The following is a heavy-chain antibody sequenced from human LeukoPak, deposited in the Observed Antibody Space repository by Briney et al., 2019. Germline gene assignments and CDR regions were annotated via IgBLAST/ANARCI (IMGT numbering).Heavy chain of an antibody. CDR1: GFTFTGYS. V-gene: IGHV1-2*02. CDR3: ARDLSTSATWELDF. J-gene: IGHJ4*02. Sequence: GASVKVSCKASGFTFTGYSIHWVRQAPGQGLEYMGWINPNSGGTNYAQKFQDRLTMTRDTSTSTASLELSSLRSDDTAVYYCARDLSTSATWELDFWGQGTLVTVSS. CDR2: INPNSGGT. D-gene: IGHD6-25*01.